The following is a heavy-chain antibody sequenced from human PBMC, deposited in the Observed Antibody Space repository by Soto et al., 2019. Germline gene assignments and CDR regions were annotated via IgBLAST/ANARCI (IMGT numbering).Heavy chain of an antibody. D-gene: IGHD3-22*01. CDR3: ARGGQYYYDSSGPDY. J-gene: IGHJ4*02. Sequence: ASVKVSCKASGGTFSSYAISWVRQAPGQGLEWMGGIIPIFGTANYAQKFQGRVTITADESTSTAYMELSSLRSEDTAVYYCARGGQYYYDSSGPDYWGQGTLVTVSS. CDR2: IIPIFGTA. CDR1: GGTFSSYA. V-gene: IGHV1-69*13.